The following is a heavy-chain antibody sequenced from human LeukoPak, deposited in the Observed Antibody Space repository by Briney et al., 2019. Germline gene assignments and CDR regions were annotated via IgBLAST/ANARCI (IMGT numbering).Heavy chain of an antibody. CDR2: IYTSGST. D-gene: IGHD3-3*01. CDR1: GGSISSGSYY. Sequence: SETLSLTCTVSGGSISSGSYYWSWIRQPAGKGLEWIGRIYTSGSTNYNPSLKSRVTISVDTSKNQFSLKLSSVTAADTAVYYCARENSYYDFWSGFAAFDIWGQGTMVTVSS. CDR3: ARENSYYDFWSGFAAFDI. J-gene: IGHJ3*02. V-gene: IGHV4-61*02.